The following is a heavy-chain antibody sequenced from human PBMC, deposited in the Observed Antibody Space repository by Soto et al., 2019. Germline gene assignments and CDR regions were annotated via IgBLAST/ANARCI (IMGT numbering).Heavy chain of an antibody. CDR1: GGSISTYY. V-gene: IGHV4-4*07. J-gene: IGHJ4*02. D-gene: IGHD3-10*01. Sequence: DTLSLTCTVSGGSISTYYWTWIRQPAGKGLEWIGHMFPGGTTSHNTSLKSRVSMSIDTSKNQFSLTLTSVTAADTAVYYCARTLSGFTYGSRQFYFDYWGQGALVTVSS. CDR3: ARTLSGFTYGSRQFYFDY. CDR2: MFPGGTT.